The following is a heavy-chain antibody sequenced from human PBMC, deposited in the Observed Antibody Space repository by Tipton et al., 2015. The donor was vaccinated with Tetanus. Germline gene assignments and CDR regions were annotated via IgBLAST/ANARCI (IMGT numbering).Heavy chain of an antibody. CDR2: IYHSGTT. V-gene: IGHV4-4*02. D-gene: IGHD3-3*01. J-gene: IGHJ4*02. Sequence: TLSLTCAVSGGSIRSSNWWSWVHQTPGKGLGWIGEIYHSGTTNYNPSLKSRVTMSVDNSKNQFSLKLNSVTAADTAVYYCARESITIFGVASIDYWGQGPLVTVSS. CDR3: ARESITIFGVASIDY. CDR1: GGSIRSSNW.